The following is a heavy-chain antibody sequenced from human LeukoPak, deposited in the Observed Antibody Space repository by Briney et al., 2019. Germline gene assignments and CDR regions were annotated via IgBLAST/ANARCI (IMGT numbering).Heavy chain of an antibody. CDR1: GYTFTGYY. D-gene: IGHD3-10*02. CDR3: ARGRKPFSGTAIYSGNWFDP. J-gene: IGHJ5*02. V-gene: IGHV1-2*02. Sequence: GASVKVSCKASGYTFTGYYIHWVRQAPGQGLEWMGWINPNSGGTNYAQKFQGRVTMTRDTSISTAYMELSRLRSDDTAAYYCARGRKPFSGTAIYSGNWFDPWGQGTLVTVSS. CDR2: INPNSGGT.